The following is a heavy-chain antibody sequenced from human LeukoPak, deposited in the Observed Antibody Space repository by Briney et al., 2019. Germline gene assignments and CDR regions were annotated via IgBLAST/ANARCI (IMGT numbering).Heavy chain of an antibody. V-gene: IGHV3-21*01. J-gene: IGHJ4*02. CDR3: ARERGQWLETDY. D-gene: IGHD6-19*01. Sequence: PGGSLRLYCEAFGFTFSSYSMNWVRQAPGKGLEWVSSISTSSGYIYYADSVKGRFTISRDNAKNSLYLQMNSLRAEDTAVYYCARERGQWLETDYWGQGTLVTVSS. CDR1: GFTFSSYS. CDR2: ISTSSGYI.